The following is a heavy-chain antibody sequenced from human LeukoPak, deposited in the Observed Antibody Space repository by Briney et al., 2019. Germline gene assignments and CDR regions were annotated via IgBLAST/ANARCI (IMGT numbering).Heavy chain of an antibody. J-gene: IGHJ5*02. V-gene: IGHV3-33*01. CDR3: ARDGGVYDSSGYLVDP. D-gene: IGHD3-22*01. CDR1: GFTFSSYG. CDR2: IWYDGSNK. Sequence: GRSLRLSCAASGFTFSSYGMHWVRQAPGKGPEWVAVIWYDGSNKYYADSVKGRFTISRDNSKNTLYLQMNSLRAEDTAVYYCARDGGVYDSSGYLVDPWGQGTLVTVSS.